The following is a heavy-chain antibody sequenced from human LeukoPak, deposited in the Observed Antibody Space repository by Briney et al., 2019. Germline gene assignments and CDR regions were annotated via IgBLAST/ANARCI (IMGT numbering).Heavy chain of an antibody. D-gene: IGHD3-10*01. CDR1: GGPISSSSYY. J-gene: IGHJ4*02. Sequence: ASETLSLTCTVSGGPISSSSYYWGWIRQPPGKGLEWIGSIYSSGSTYYNPSLKSRVTISVDTSKNQFSLNLSSVPASDTAVYYCARRGGSGRSFDYWGQGILVTVSS. CDR2: IYSSGST. V-gene: IGHV4-39*01. CDR3: ARRGGSGRSFDY.